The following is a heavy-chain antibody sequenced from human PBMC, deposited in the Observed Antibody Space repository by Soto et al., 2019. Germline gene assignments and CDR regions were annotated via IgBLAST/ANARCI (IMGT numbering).Heavy chain of an antibody. CDR1: GDTFTEYY. CDR2: VNPSGGHT. D-gene: IGHD2-21*02. Sequence: QVQLMQSGAEVKKPGASVKVSCKASGDTFTEYYIHWVRQAPGQGLEWMGTVNPSGGHTTYAQHFLGRVTMTRATATSTLYVELTSLTSEDTAGYYGARGGHVGVATAALDYWGQGTLVTVSS. V-gene: IGHV1-46*01. CDR3: ARGGHVGVATAALDY. J-gene: IGHJ4*02.